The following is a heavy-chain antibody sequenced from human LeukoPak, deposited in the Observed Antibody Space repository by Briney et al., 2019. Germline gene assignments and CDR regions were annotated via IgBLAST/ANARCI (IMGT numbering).Heavy chain of an antibody. CDR2: IYYSGST. J-gene: IGHJ3*02. Sequence: PSETLSLTCTVSGXSMSSGAVYWSWIRQHPGKGLEWIGDIYYSGSTYYNPSLKSRVTISVDRSKNQFSLKLTSVTAADTAVYYCARAFPFDDYGDPDAFDIWGQGTMVTVSS. D-gene: IGHD4-17*01. V-gene: IGHV4-30-4*08. CDR3: ARAFPFDDYGDPDAFDI. CDR1: GXSMSSGAVY.